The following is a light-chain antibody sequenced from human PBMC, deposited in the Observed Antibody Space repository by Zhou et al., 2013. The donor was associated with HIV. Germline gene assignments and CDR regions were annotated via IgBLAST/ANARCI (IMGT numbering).Light chain of an antibody. Sequence: AIRMTQSPSSFSASTGDRVTITCRASQGISSYLAWYQQKPGKAPKLLIYAASTLQSGVQSRFSGSGSGTDFSLTIDCLQSEDFATYFCQQYYDYPWTFGQGTEVAIK. CDR3: QQYYDYPWT. CDR1: QGISSY. CDR2: AAS. J-gene: IGKJ1*01. V-gene: IGKV1-8*01.